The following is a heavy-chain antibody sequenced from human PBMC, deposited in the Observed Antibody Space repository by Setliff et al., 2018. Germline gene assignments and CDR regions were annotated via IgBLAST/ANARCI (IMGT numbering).Heavy chain of an antibody. Sequence: PSETLSLTCNVSGDSMSSYYWSWIRQAPGKGLEWLGYIQKRGSTTTKYNPSLGSRISMSLDTSKNQFSLQLSSVSDGDTAVYYCARARYCSGGRCYWTWLDSWAQGTLVTVSS. CDR2: IQKRGSTTT. D-gene: IGHD2-15*01. J-gene: IGHJ5*01. CDR3: ARARYCSGGRCYWTWLDS. CDR1: GDSMSSYY. V-gene: IGHV4-59*01.